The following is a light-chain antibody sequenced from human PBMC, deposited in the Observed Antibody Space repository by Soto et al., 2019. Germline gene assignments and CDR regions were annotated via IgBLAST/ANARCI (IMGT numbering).Light chain of an antibody. J-gene: IGKJ1*01. Sequence: DIEITQPPSSQSASVGDEVTMTCRASQSISSYLNWYQQKPGKAPKLLIYAASSLQSGVPSRFSGSGSGTDFTLNISSLQPEDVATYYCQQSYATPRTFGQGTKVDI. CDR1: QSISSY. V-gene: IGKV1-39*01. CDR3: QQSYATPRT. CDR2: AAS.